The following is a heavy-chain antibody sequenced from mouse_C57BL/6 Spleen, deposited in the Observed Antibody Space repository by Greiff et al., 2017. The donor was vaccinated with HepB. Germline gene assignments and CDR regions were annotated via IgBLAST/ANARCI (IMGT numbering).Heavy chain of an antibody. D-gene: IGHD2-12*01. Sequence: EVMLVESGGGLVQPGGSLSLSCAASGFTFTDYYMSWVRQPPGKALEWLGFIRNKANGYTTEYSASVKGRFTISRDNSQSILYLQMNALRAEDSATYYCARYMDSYYLLYAMDYWGQGTSVTVSS. CDR2: IRNKANGYTT. CDR1: GFTFTDYY. V-gene: IGHV7-3*01. J-gene: IGHJ4*01. CDR3: ARYMDSYYLLYAMDY.